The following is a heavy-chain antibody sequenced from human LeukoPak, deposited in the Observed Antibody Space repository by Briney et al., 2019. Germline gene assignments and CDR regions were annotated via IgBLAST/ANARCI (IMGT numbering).Heavy chain of an antibody. CDR1: GFTFSSYW. D-gene: IGHD5-24*01. Sequence: GGSLRLSCAASGFTFSSYWMYWVRQAPGKGLVWVSRINSDGSSTSHADSVKGRFTISRDNAKNTLYLQMNSLRAEDTAVYYCARASDPWLQLTWGQGTLVTVSS. J-gene: IGHJ5*02. CDR2: INSDGSST. CDR3: ARASDPWLQLT. V-gene: IGHV3-74*01.